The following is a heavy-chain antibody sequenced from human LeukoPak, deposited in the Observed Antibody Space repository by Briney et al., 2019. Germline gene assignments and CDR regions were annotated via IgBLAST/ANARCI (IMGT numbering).Heavy chain of an antibody. J-gene: IGHJ4*02. Sequence: PGGSLRLSCAASGFTFSSYAMSWVRQAPWKGLEWVSAISGSGGRTYYADSVKGRFTISRDNSKNTLYLQMNSLRAEDAAVYYCAKAPYSSSWFNYFDYWGQGTLVTVSS. CDR3: AKAPYSSSWFNYFDY. V-gene: IGHV3-23*01. CDR1: GFTFSSYA. D-gene: IGHD6-13*01. CDR2: ISGSGGRT.